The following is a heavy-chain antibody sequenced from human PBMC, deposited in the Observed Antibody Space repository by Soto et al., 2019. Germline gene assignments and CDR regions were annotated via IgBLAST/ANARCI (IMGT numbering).Heavy chain of an antibody. CDR2: IKHDGSEK. Sequence: EEQLVESGGGLVQPGGSLRLSCAASGFTFSNYWMTWVRQAPGKGLEWVANIKHDGSEKYYVDSVKGRFTISRDNAKKSLYLQMNNLRAEDTAVYYCARDLYNWNDCHYYGMDVWGQGTTVTASS. V-gene: IGHV3-7*04. D-gene: IGHD1-1*01. J-gene: IGHJ6*02. CDR3: ARDLYNWNDCHYYGMDV. CDR1: GFTFSNYW.